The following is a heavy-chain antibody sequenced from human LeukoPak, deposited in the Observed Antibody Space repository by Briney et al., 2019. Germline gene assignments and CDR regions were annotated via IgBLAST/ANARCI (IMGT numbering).Heavy chain of an antibody. Sequence: PGGSLRLSCAASGFTFSSYAMNCVRQAPGKGLEWVSAISGSGSGIYYADSVKGRFTISRDNSKNTLYLQMTSLRAEDTAVYYCAKSRYSSASYASDYWGQGTLVTVSS. V-gene: IGHV3-23*01. D-gene: IGHD6-19*01. J-gene: IGHJ4*02. CDR2: ISGSGSGI. CDR3: AKSRYSSASYASDY. CDR1: GFTFSSYA.